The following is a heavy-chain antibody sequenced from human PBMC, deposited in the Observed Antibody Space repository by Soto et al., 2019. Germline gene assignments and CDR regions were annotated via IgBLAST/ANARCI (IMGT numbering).Heavy chain of an antibody. CDR1: GFTFSSYG. D-gene: IGHD2-2*01. CDR3: AKVLPSTSSSYHPFDY. Sequence: PGGSLRLSCAASGFTFSSYGMSWVRQAPGKGLQWVSAISGSGGSTNYADSVKGRFTISRDKSKNTLYLQMNSLRAEDTAVYYCAKVLPSTSSSYHPFDYWGQGTLVTVSS. J-gene: IGHJ4*02. V-gene: IGHV3-23*01. CDR2: ISGSGGST.